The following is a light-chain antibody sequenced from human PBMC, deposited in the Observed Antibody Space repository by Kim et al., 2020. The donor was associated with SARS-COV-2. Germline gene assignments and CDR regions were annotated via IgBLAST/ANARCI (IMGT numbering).Light chain of an antibody. CDR1: NIGSKS. Sequence: SYELTQPPSVSVAPGNTARITCGGNNIGSKSVHWYQQKSGQAPVLVIYYDSDRPSGIPERFSGSNSGNTATLTISRVEAGDEADYYCQVWDSSSDHPVFGGGTQLTVL. CDR2: YDS. J-gene: IGLJ2*01. V-gene: IGLV3-21*04. CDR3: QVWDSSSDHPV.